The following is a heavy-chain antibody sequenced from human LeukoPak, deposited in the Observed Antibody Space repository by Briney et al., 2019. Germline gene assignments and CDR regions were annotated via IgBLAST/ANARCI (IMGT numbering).Heavy chain of an antibody. CDR3: ARDLWFGEFNTWFDP. Sequence: SETLSLTCTVSGGSISSYYWSWIRQPPGKGLEWIGYIYYSGSTNYNPSLKSRVTISVDTSKNQFSLKLSSVTAADTAVYYCARDLWFGEFNTWFDPWGQGTLVTVSS. D-gene: IGHD3-10*01. J-gene: IGHJ5*02. V-gene: IGHV4-59*01. CDR1: GGSISSYY. CDR2: IYYSGST.